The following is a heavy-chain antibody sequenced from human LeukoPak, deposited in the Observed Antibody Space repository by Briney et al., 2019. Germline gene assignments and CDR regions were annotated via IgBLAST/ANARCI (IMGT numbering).Heavy chain of an antibody. CDR3: AREMMVTAILADY. Sequence: GGSLRLSCAASGFTFSTYTMNWVRQAPGKGLEWVSYISNGTSITYYADSVKGRFTISRDNAKNSLYLQMNSLRAEDTAVYYCAREMMVTAILADYWGQGTLVTVSS. V-gene: IGHV3-48*01. CDR1: GFTFSTYT. J-gene: IGHJ4*02. CDR2: ISNGTSIT. D-gene: IGHD2-21*02.